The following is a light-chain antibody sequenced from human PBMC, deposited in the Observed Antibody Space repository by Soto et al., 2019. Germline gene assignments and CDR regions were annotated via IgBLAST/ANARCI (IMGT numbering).Light chain of an antibody. CDR2: AAS. CDR3: QKHNGSQFT. J-gene: IGKJ4*02. Sequence: DIQMTQSPSSLSASVGDRVIITCRASQGISDHLAWYQQKPGKVPKLLIYAASTVPSGVPSRFSGSGSGTEFTLTISSLQPEDVATYYCQKHNGSQFTCGGGTKVEIK. CDR1: QGISDH. V-gene: IGKV1-27*01.